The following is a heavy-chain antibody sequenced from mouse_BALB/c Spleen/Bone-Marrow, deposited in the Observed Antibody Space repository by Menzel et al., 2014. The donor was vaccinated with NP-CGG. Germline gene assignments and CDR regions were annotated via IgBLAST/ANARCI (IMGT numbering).Heavy chain of an antibody. V-gene: IGHV4-1*02. CDR1: GFDFSRYW. J-gene: IGHJ3*01. CDR2: INPDSNTI. CDR3: ARLSYYGSFAY. Sequence: DVKLQESGGGLVQPGGSLKLSCAASGFDFSRYWMSWVRQAPGKGLEWIGEINPDSNTINYTPSLKDKFIISRDNAKNTLYLQMSKVRSEDTALYYCARLSYYGSFAYWGQGTLVTVSA. D-gene: IGHD1-2*01.